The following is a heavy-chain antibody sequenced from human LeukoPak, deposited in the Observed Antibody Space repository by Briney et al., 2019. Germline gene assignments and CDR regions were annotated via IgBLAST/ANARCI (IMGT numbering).Heavy chain of an antibody. CDR1: GFTFSTHS. CDR2: ISSSSSDI. D-gene: IGHD3-3*01. CDR3: ARVPGGLEWADFDH. Sequence: GGSLRLSCAASGFTFSTHSMNWVRQAPGKGLEWVSCISSSSSDIYYADSVKGRFTISRDNAKNSLYLQMSSLRAEDTAVYYCARVPGGLEWADFDHWGQGTLVTVSS. V-gene: IGHV3-21*01. J-gene: IGHJ4*02.